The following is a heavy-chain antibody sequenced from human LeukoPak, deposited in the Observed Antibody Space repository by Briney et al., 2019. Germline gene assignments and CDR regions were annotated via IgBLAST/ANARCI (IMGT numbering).Heavy chain of an antibody. J-gene: IGHJ4*02. CDR1: GFTFSNYR. CDR2: IKQDGSVK. V-gene: IGHV3-7*01. Sequence: PGGSLRLSCVVSGFTFSNYRMSWVRQAPGKGLERVANIKQDGSVKYYVESLKGRFTISRDNAKNSLYLQMNSLRAEDTAVYYCARIGYSSSCTDYWGQGTLVRVSS. D-gene: IGHD6-13*01. CDR3: ARIGYSSSCTDY.